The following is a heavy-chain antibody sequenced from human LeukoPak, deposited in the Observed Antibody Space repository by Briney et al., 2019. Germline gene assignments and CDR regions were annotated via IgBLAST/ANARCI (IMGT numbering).Heavy chain of an antibody. CDR1: GFTFDDYG. CDR3: ARDFVAAPTV. J-gene: IGHJ6*02. D-gene: IGHD6-13*01. Sequence: GGSLRLSCAASGFTFDDYGMSWVRQAPGKGLEWVSGINWNGGSTGYADSVKGRFTISRDNSKNTLYLQMHSLRAEDTAVYYCARDFVAAPTVWGQGTTVTVSS. V-gene: IGHV3-20*04. CDR2: INWNGGST.